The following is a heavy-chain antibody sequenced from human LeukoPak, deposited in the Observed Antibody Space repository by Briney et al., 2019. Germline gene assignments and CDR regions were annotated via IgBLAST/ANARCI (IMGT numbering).Heavy chain of an antibody. D-gene: IGHD6-13*01. V-gene: IGHV1-2*06. J-gene: IGHJ4*02. CDR2: INPNSGGT. Sequence: ASVKVSCKASGYTFTGYYTHWVRQAPGQGLEWMGRINPNSGGTNYAQKFQGRVTMTRDTSISTAYMELSRLRSDDTAVYYCARDKAKGEAAAGFWGQGTLVTVSS. CDR1: GYTFTGYY. CDR3: ARDKAKGEAAAGF.